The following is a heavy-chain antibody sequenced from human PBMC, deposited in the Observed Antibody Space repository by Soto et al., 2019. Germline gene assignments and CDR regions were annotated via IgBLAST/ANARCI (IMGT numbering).Heavy chain of an antibody. D-gene: IGHD6-13*01. CDR2: INAGNGNT. J-gene: IGHJ4*02. CDR1: GYTFTSYA. V-gene: IGHV1-3*01. Sequence: ASVKVSCKASGYTFTSYAMHWVRQAPGQRLEWMGWINAGNGNTKYSQKFQGWVTMTRDTSISTAYMELSRLRSDDTAVYYCARVPGSSWGWYYFDYWGQGTLVTVSS. CDR3: ARVPGSSWGWYYFDY.